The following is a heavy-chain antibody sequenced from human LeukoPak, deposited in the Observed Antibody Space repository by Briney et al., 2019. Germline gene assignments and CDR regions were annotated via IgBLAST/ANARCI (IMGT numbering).Heavy chain of an antibody. Sequence: PSETLSLTCTVSGGSISSYYWSWIRQPPGKGLEWIGYIYYSGSTNYNPSLKSRVTISVDTSKNQFSQKLSSVTAADTAVYYCARQDALVVTAFDYWGQGTLVTVSS. D-gene: IGHD2-21*02. CDR1: GGSISSYY. CDR2: IYYSGST. V-gene: IGHV4-59*08. CDR3: ARQDALVVTAFDY. J-gene: IGHJ4*02.